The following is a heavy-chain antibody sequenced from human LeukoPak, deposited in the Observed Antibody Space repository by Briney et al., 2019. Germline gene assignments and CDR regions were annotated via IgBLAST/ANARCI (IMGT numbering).Heavy chain of an antibody. CDR2: ISAYNGHT. J-gene: IGHJ4*02. Sequence: GASVKVSCKSSGYTFTTYGFSWVRQAPGQGLEWMGWISAYNGHTNYAQKLQGRVTMTTDTSTSTAYMELRSLRSDDTAVYYCARVAFREAVAGTFDYWGQGTLVTVSS. CDR3: ARVAFREAVAGTFDY. D-gene: IGHD6-19*01. CDR1: GYTFTTYG. V-gene: IGHV1-18*01.